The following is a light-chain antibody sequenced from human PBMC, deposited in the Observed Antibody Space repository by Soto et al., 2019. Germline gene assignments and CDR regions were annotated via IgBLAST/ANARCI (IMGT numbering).Light chain of an antibody. V-gene: IGKV1-17*03. Sequence: DIQMTQSPSAMSASVGDRVTITCRASQGIRHYLAWFQHQPGKVPKRLIYGASSLHNGAPSRFSGSGSGTEFTLPISSLQPEDFATYFCLQHYSYPYTFGQGTKLEIK. CDR2: GAS. J-gene: IGKJ2*01. CDR1: QGIRHY. CDR3: LQHYSYPYT.